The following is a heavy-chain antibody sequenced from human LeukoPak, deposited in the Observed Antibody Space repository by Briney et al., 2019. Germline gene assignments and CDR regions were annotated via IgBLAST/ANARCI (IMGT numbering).Heavy chain of an antibody. Sequence: SETLSLTCTVFGGSISSSSYSWGWIRQPPGKGLEWIGSVYYSGSTYYNPSLKSRVTISVDTSKNQFSLKLSSVTAADTAVYYCAREGVSDCSSTSCLPDYWGQGTLVTVSS. V-gene: IGHV4-39*07. D-gene: IGHD2-2*01. CDR3: AREGVSDCSSTSCLPDY. J-gene: IGHJ4*02. CDR2: VYYSGST. CDR1: GGSISSSSYS.